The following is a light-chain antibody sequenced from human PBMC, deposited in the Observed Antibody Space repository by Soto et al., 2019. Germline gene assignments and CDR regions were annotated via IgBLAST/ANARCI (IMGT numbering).Light chain of an antibody. J-gene: IGKJ1*01. CDR3: QQYNSYSRT. CDR1: QSISSY. CDR2: AAS. Sequence: DIPLTQSPSSLSASLGDRVTITCRASQSISSYLNWYQQKPGKAPKLLIYAASSLQSGVPSRFSGSGSGTDFTLTISSLQPDDFATYYCQQYNSYSRTFGQGTEVDI. V-gene: IGKV1-39*01.